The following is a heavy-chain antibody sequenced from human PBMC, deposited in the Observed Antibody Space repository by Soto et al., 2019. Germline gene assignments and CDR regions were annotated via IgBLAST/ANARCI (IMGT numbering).Heavy chain of an antibody. J-gene: IGHJ6*03. CDR1: GFTFSSYA. D-gene: IGHD6-6*01. CDR2: ISGSGGST. Sequence: GGSLRLSCAASGFTFSSYAMSWVRQAPGKGLEWVSAISGSGGSTYYADSVKGRFTISRDNSKNTLYLQMNSLRAEDTAVYYCAKRGWGLVHFYYYYYYMDVWGKGTTVTVSS. V-gene: IGHV3-23*01. CDR3: AKRGWGLVHFYYYYYYMDV.